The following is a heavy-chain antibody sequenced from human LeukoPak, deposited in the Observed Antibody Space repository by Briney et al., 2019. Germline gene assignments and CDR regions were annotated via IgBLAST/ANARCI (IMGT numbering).Heavy chain of an antibody. Sequence: SETLSLTCAVSGYSLGKNYYWGWIRQTPGKGLEWIGRIYGTRSTSYNPSLMNRVTMSVDTSKNHFSLQLTSVTAADTAVYFCARYDSRGSAPTRFDYWGQGILVPISS. CDR3: ARYDSRGSAPTRFDY. D-gene: IGHD3-16*01. CDR2: IYGTRST. V-gene: IGHV4-38-2*01. CDR1: GYSLGKNYY. J-gene: IGHJ4*02.